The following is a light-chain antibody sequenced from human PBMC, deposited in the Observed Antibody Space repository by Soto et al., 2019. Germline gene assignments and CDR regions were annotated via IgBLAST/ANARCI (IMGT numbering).Light chain of an antibody. CDR2: DAS. CDR1: QDIKNY. J-gene: IGKJ4*01. CDR3: QHYDHLPPLS. V-gene: IGKV1-33*01. Sequence: DIQMTQSPSSLSASVGDRVTITCQASQDIKNYLNWYQQKPGKAPNLLIYDASNLKTGVPSRFSGSESGTHFTFTISSLQPEDIATYYCQHYDHLPPLSFGGGTKVEIK.